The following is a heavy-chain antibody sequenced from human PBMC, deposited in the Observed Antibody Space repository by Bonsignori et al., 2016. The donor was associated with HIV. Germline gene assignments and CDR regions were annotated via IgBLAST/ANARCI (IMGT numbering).Heavy chain of an antibody. CDR3: AREAPKDSQFIAAAAPFDY. CDR1: GFTFSSYW. V-gene: IGHV3-7*03. D-gene: IGHD6-13*01. CDR2: IKQDGSEK. Sequence: GESLKISCAASGFTFSSYWMSWVRQAPGKGLEWVANIKQDGSEKYYVDSVKGRFTISRDNAKNSLYLQMNSLRAEDTAVYYCAREAPKDSQFIAAAAPFDYWGQGTLVTVSS. J-gene: IGHJ4*02.